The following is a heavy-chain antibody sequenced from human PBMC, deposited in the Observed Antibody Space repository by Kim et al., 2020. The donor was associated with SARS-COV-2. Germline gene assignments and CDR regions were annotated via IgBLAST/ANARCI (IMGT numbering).Heavy chain of an antibody. J-gene: IGHJ4*02. Sequence: SETLSLTCTVSGGSISSGGYYWSWIRQHPGKGLEWIGYIYYSGSSYSNPSLKRRVTISVDTSKNQFSLKLSTVTAADTAVYYCARARSTMIVVQHFDYWGQGTLVTVSS. D-gene: IGHD3-22*01. V-gene: IGHV4-31*03. CDR2: IYYSGSS. CDR1: GGSISSGGYY. CDR3: ARARSTMIVVQHFDY.